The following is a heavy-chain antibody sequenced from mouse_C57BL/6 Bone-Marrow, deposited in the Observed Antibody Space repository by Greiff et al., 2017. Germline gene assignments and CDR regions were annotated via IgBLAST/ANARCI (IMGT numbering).Heavy chain of an antibody. CDR3: TRQVTTVLATKYFDV. Sequence: EVHLLESGGGLVKPGGSLKLSCAASGFTFSSYTMSWVRQTPEKRLQWVAAISGGGGNTNYPHSVKGRFTISRDTDKNILYLQMSSLRSEDTALYYCTRQVTTVLATKYFDVWGTGSTVSVSS. J-gene: IGHJ1*03. CDR1: GFTFSSYT. CDR2: ISGGGGNT. D-gene: IGHD1-1*01. V-gene: IGHV5-9*01.